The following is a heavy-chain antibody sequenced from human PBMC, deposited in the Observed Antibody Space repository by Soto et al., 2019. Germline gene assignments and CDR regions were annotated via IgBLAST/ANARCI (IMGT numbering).Heavy chain of an antibody. Sequence: GSVKVCCKASGYAFATYNVNLVRQATGQGLEWMGYMNPNSGTTGYAQTFQDRITLTRDTSRTTAYMELSSLTSDDPAVYFCVRYGVAAAYWGQGTTVTVSS. CDR3: VRYGVAAAY. J-gene: IGHJ4*02. CDR1: GYAFATYN. V-gene: IGHV1-8*01. CDR2: MNPNSGTT. D-gene: IGHD2-8*01.